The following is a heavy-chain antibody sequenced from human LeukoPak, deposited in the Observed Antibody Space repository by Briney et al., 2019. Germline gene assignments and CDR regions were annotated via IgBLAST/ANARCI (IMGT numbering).Heavy chain of an antibody. Sequence: PGRSLRLSCAASGFTFDDYAMHWVRQAPGKGLEWVSGISWNSGSIGYADSVKGRFTISRDNAKNSLYLQMNSLRAEDMALYYCAKGRQGCSGGSCYNWFDTWGQGTLVTVSS. V-gene: IGHV3-9*03. CDR2: ISWNSGSI. CDR3: AKGRQGCSGGSCYNWFDT. CDR1: GFTFDDYA. J-gene: IGHJ5*02. D-gene: IGHD2-15*01.